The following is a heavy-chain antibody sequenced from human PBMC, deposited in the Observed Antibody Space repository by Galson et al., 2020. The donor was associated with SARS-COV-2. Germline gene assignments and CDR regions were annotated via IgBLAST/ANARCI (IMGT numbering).Heavy chain of an antibody. Sequence: GGSLRLSCAASGFTFSSYAMHWVRQAPGKGLEWVAVISYDGSNKYYADSVKGRFTISRDNSKNTLYLQMNSLRAEDTAVYNCAREGVLDAFDIWGQETMVTVSS. CDR2: ISYDGSNK. D-gene: IGHD3-10*01. J-gene: IGHJ3*02. CDR1: GFTFSSYA. CDR3: AREGVLDAFDI. V-gene: IGHV3-30*01.